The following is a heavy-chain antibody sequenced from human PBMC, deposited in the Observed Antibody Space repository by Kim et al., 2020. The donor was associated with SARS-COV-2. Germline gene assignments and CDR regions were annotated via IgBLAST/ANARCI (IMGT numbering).Heavy chain of an antibody. CDR2: ISAYNGNT. J-gene: IGHJ6*02. CDR3: ARGFNIGRGVNLNYYYGMDV. CDR1: GYTFTSYG. V-gene: IGHV1-18*01. Sequence: ASVKVSCKASGYTFTSYGISWVRQAPGQGLEWMGWISAYNGNTNYAQKLQGRVTMTTDTSTSTAYMELRSLRSDDTAVYYCARGFNIGRGVNLNYYYGMDVWGQGTTVTVSS. D-gene: IGHD3-10*01.